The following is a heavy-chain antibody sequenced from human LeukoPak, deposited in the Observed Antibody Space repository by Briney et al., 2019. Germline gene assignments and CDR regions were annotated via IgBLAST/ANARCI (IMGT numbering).Heavy chain of an antibody. J-gene: IGHJ5*02. D-gene: IGHD3-10*01. CDR1: GFTFSRYE. Sequence: GGSLRLSCAASGFTFSRYEMNWVRQAPGKWLEWVSYISISGSTIYYADSVEGRFTIARDNAKHSLYLQMNSLRAEDTAVYYCARGLDDYYGSGSYYNVGNWFDPWGQGTLVTVSS. V-gene: IGHV3-48*03. CDR3: ARGLDDYYGSGSYYNVGNWFDP. CDR2: ISISGSTI.